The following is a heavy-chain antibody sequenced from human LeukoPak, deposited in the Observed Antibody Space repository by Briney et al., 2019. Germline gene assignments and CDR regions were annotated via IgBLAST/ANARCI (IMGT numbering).Heavy chain of an antibody. CDR3: ARHEGSSSWYYYFDY. J-gene: IGHJ4*02. CDR2: IYPGDSDT. Sequence: GESLQISCQGSGYSFTSYWIGWVRQMPGKGLEWMGIIYPGDSDTRYSPSFQGQVTISADKSISTAYLQWSSLKASDTAMYYCARHEGSSSWYYYFDYWGQGTLVTVSS. CDR1: GYSFTSYW. V-gene: IGHV5-51*01. D-gene: IGHD6-13*01.